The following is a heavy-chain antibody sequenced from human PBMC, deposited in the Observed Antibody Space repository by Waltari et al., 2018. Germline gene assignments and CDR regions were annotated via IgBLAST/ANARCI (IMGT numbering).Heavy chain of an antibody. J-gene: IGHJ4*02. CDR3: AKVGGVAAAEFQFDF. V-gene: IGHV3-23*01. Sequence: EVQLLESGGGLVQPGEYMRVSWAASGFTLISQALSWVRQGPGKGLGWVSVISGPGLTTYYADSVKGRFSISRDNSRSTLYLQINSLRGDDTAVYYCAKVGGVAAAEFQFDFWGRGTLVTVSS. D-gene: IGHD2-2*01. CDR2: ISGPGLTT. CDR1: GFTLISQA.